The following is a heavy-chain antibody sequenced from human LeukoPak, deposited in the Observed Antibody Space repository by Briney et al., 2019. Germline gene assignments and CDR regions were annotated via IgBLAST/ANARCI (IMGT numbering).Heavy chain of an antibody. CDR3: ARELLYLWRIGDAFDI. V-gene: IGHV4-39*02. CDR2: IYYSGST. J-gene: IGHJ3*02. CDR1: GGSISSSSYY. D-gene: IGHD3-16*01. Sequence: SQTLSLTCTVSGGSISSSSYYWGWIRQPPGKGLEWIGSIYYSGSTYYNPSLKSRVTISVDTSKNQFSLKLSSVTAADTAVYYCARELLYLWRIGDAFDIWGQGTMVTVSS.